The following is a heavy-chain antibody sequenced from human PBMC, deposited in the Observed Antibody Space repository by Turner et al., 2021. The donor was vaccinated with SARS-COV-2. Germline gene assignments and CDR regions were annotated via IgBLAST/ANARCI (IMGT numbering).Heavy chain of an antibody. CDR1: GFTFSSYG. CDR3: ARDRVWGGSNSFGYYFDF. Sequence: QVQLVESGGGVVQPGRSLRLSCAASGFTFSSYGMHWVRQAPGKGLEWVAVISYDGSNKYYADSVKGRFTISRDSSKNTLFLQMTSLRAEDTAVYYCARDRVWGGSNSFGYYFDFWGQGTLVTVSS. J-gene: IGHJ4*02. V-gene: IGHV3-30*03. CDR2: ISYDGSNK. D-gene: IGHD2-15*01.